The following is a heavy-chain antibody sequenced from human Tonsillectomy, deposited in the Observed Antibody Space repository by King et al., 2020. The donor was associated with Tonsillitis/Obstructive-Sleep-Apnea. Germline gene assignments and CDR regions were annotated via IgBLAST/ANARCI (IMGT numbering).Heavy chain of an antibody. CDR3: ARIPAQRGYYGSGSYYNPLYYYYMDV. CDR1: GFSLSTSGMC. Sequence: VTLKESGPALVKPTQTLTLTCTFSGFSLSTSGMCVSWIRQPPGKALEWLALIDWDDDKYYSTSLKTRLTISKDTSKNQVVLTMTNMDPVDTATYYCARIPAQRGYYGSGSYYNPLYYYYMDVWGKGTTVTVSS. V-gene: IGHV2-70*01. J-gene: IGHJ6*03. D-gene: IGHD3-10*01. CDR2: IDWDDDK.